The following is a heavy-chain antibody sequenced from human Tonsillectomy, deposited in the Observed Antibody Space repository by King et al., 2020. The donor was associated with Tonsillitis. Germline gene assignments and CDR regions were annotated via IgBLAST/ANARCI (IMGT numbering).Heavy chain of an antibody. Sequence: QLVQSGAEVKKPGESLKISCKGSGYSFTSYWLGWVRQMPGKGLEWMGVIYPGDSDTRYSPSFQGQVTLSADKSISTAYVQWSSLKASDTAMYYCARLKLDTYGELDAFDIWGQGTMVTVSS. V-gene: IGHV5-51*01. CDR2: IYPGDSDT. J-gene: IGHJ3*02. D-gene: IGHD5-18*01. CDR1: GYSFTSYW. CDR3: ARLKLDTYGELDAFDI.